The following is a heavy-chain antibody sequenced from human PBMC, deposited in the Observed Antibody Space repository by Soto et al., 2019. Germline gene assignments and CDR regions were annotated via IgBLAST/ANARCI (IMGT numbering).Heavy chain of an antibody. Sequence: LRLSCAASGFTFSSYGMHWVRQAPGKGLEWVAVIWYDGSNKYYADSVKGRFTISRDNSKNTLYLQMNSLRAEDTAVYYCARATPQYSSGWLLFDYWGQGTLVTVSS. CDR3: ARATPQYSSGWLLFDY. J-gene: IGHJ4*02. CDR1: GFTFSSYG. CDR2: IWYDGSNK. V-gene: IGHV3-33*01. D-gene: IGHD6-19*01.